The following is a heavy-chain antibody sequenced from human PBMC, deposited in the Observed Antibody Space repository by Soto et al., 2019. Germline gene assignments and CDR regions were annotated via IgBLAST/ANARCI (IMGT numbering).Heavy chain of an antibody. CDR3: ARSASKRFLEWLSANAFDI. CDR1: GYTFTGYY. D-gene: IGHD3-3*01. J-gene: IGHJ3*02. CDR2: INPNSGGT. V-gene: IGHV1-2*04. Sequence: SVKVSCKASGYTFTGYYMHWVRQAPGQGLEWMGWINPNSGGTNYAQKFQGWVTMTRDTSISTAYMELSRLRSDDTAVYYCARSASKRFLEWLSANAFDIWGQGTMVTVSS.